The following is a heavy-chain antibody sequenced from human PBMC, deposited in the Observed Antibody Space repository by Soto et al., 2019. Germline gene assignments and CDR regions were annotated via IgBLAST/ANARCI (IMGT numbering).Heavy chain of an antibody. CDR3: ARLSISDSFHFDY. D-gene: IGHD2-15*01. Sequence: GASLKISCKGSGYTFTSYWIGWVRQMPGKGLEWMGIIYPSDSDSRYSPSFQGQVTISADKSTSTSYLQWSSLKASDTAMYYCARLSISDSFHFDYWGQGTLVTVSS. J-gene: IGHJ4*02. CDR1: GYTFTSYW. CDR2: IYPSDSDS. V-gene: IGHV5-51*01.